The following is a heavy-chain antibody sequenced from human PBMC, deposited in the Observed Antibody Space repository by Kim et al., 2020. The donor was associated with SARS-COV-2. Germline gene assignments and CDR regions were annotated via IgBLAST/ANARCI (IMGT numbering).Heavy chain of an antibody. J-gene: IGHJ5*02. Sequence: SETLSLTCTVSGGSISSSSYYWGWIRQPPGKGLEWIGSIYYSGSTYYNPSLKSRVTISVDTSKNQFSLKLSSVTAADTAVYYCARLEVIAVAGTGWFDPWGQGTLVTVSS. CDR1: GGSISSSSYY. CDR3: ARLEVIAVAGTGWFDP. CDR2: IYYSGST. V-gene: IGHV4-39*01. D-gene: IGHD6-19*01.